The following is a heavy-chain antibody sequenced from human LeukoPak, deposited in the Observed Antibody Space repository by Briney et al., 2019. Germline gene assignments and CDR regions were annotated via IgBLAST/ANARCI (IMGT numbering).Heavy chain of an antibody. CDR1: GFTFSSYW. Sequence: GGSLRLSCAASGFTFSSYWMSWVRQAPGKGLEWVANIKQDGSEKYYVDSVKGRFTISRDNAKNSLYLQMNSLRAEDTAVYYWARVDKRGQDEYWGQGTLVTVSS. J-gene: IGHJ4*02. D-gene: IGHD3-22*01. V-gene: IGHV3-7*01. CDR2: IKQDGSEK. CDR3: ARVDKRGQDEY.